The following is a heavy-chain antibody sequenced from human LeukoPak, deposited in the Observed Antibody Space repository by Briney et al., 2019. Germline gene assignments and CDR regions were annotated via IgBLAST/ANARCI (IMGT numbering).Heavy chain of an antibody. Sequence: PGGSLRLSCAASGFTFSSYWMSWVCQAPGKGLEWVAFIRYDGSNKYYADSVKGRFTISRDNSKNTLYLQMNSLRAEDTAVYYCAKVGGYCSSTSCYTEDLYYYYYYMDVWGKGTTVTVSS. CDR1: GFTFSSYW. CDR2: IRYDGSNK. CDR3: AKVGGYCSSTSCYTEDLYYYYYYMDV. J-gene: IGHJ6*03. V-gene: IGHV3-30*02. D-gene: IGHD2-2*02.